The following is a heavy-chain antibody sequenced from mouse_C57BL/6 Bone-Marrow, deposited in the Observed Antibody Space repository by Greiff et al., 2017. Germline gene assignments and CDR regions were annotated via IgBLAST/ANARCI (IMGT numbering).Heavy chain of an antibody. Sequence: QVQLQQPGAELVMPGASVKLSCKASGYTFTSYWMHWVKQRPGQGLEWIGEIDPSDSYTNYNQKFKGKSTLTVDTSSSTAYMQLSSLTSEDSAVYYCARDGSSYDWFAYWGQGTLVTVSA. D-gene: IGHD1-1*01. CDR3: ARDGSSYDWFAY. CDR1: GYTFTSYW. J-gene: IGHJ3*01. V-gene: IGHV1-69*01. CDR2: IDPSDSYT.